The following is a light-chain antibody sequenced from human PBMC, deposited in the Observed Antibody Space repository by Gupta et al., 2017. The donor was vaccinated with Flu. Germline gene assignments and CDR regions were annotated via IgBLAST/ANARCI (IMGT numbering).Light chain of an antibody. V-gene: IGKV1-5*03. J-gene: IGKJ4*01. CDR1: QSLSSW. CDR2: KAS. Sequence: DIQMTQSPSTLSAYVGDIVTITCRASQSLSSWLAWYQQKPGKAPNLLIYKASNLESGVPSTFNGRRSGTEFTLTISSLQPDDFTTYYCLLYSSYSVTFRRGTRLEI. CDR3: LLYSSYSVT.